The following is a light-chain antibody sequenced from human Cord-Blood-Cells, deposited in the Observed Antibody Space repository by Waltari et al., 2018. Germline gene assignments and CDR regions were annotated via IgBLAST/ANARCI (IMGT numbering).Light chain of an antibody. CDR1: SSDVGGYNY. Sequence: QSALTQPPSASGSPGQSVTISCTGTSSDVGGYNYVSWYQQHPGKAPKLMIYEVSKRPSGVPDRFSGFKSGHTAFLTVSGLQAEDEAEYYCSSYAGSNNFVFGTGTKVTVL. J-gene: IGLJ1*01. CDR3: SSYAGSNNFV. CDR2: EVS. V-gene: IGLV2-8*01.